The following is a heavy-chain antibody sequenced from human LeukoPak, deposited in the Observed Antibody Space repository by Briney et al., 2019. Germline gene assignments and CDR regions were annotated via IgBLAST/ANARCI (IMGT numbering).Heavy chain of an antibody. CDR1: GFTIINTY. V-gene: IGHV3-66*01. Sequence: GGSLRLSCAASGFTIINTYMTWVRQAPGKGLEWVSNIYTGGATYYTDSVKGRFTASRDSSKNTLFLQMNSLREEDTAVYYCARAVLSGGFDRWGQGALVTVSS. CDR3: ARAVLSGGFDR. J-gene: IGHJ4*02. D-gene: IGHD3-16*01. CDR2: IYTGGAT.